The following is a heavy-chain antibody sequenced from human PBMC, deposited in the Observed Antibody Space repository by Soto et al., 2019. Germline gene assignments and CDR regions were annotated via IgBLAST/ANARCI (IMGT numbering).Heavy chain of an antibody. V-gene: IGHV5-51*01. D-gene: IGHD6-6*01. J-gene: IGHJ5*02. CDR2: IYPGDSDT. CDR3: ARVEQLVRGWFDP. Sequence: ESLKISCQGSGYSFTSYWIGWVRQMPGKGLEWMGIIYPGDSDTRYSPSFQGQVTISADKSISTAYLQWSSLKASDTAMYYCARVEQLVRGWFDPWGQGTLVTVSS. CDR1: GYSFTSYW.